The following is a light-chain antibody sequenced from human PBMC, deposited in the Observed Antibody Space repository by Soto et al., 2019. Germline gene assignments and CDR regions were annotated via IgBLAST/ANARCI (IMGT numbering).Light chain of an antibody. V-gene: IGLV2-14*03. J-gene: IGLJ1*01. Sequence: QSALTQPASVSGSPGQSITISCTGTSSDVGGYNYVSWYQHHPGKAPKLMIYDVCNRPSGVSNRFSGSKSGNTASLTISGLETEDEADYYCSPYTTRNARKIVFGTGTKVTVL. CDR2: DVC. CDR3: SPYTTRNARKIV. CDR1: SSDVGGYNY.